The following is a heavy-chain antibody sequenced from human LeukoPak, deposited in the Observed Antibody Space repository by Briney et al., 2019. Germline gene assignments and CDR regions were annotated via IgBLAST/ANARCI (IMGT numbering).Heavy chain of an antibody. V-gene: IGHV4-61*02. CDR1: GGSISSGSYY. CDR2: IYTSGST. J-gene: IGHJ4*02. D-gene: IGHD1-1*01. Sequence: SGTLSLTCTVSGGSISSGSYYWSWIRQPAGKGLEWIGRIYTSGSTNYNPSLKSRVTISVDTSKNQFSLKLSSVTAADTAVYYCARVNWNAFDYWGQGTLVTVSS. CDR3: ARVNWNAFDY.